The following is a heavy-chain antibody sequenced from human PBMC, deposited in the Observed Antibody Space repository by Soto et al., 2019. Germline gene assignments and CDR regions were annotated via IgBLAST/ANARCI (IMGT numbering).Heavy chain of an antibody. CDR3: AQQDPYYYDSGSYYWV. V-gene: IGHV2-5*02. Sequence: QITLKESGPTLVKPTQTLTLTCTFSGFSLSTSGVGVGWIRQPPGKALEWLALIYWDDDKRYSPSLKSRLTITKDTSKNQVVLTMTNMDPVDTATYYCAQQDPYYYDSGSYYWVWGQGTLVTVSS. J-gene: IGHJ4*02. D-gene: IGHD3-10*01. CDR2: IYWDDDK. CDR1: GFSLSTSGVG.